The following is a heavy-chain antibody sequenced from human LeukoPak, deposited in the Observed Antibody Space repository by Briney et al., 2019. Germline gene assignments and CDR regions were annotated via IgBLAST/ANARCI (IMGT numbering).Heavy chain of an antibody. D-gene: IGHD3-16*02. CDR3: AREGGSTYDYVWGSYRSAWFDP. CDR1: GYTFTIYA. CDR2: INAGNGNT. Sequence: GASVKVSFKASGYTFTIYAMHWVRQAPGQRLEWMGWINAGNGNTKYSQKFQGRVTITRDTSASTAYMELSSLRSEDTAVYYCAREGGSTYDYVWGSYRSAWFDPWGQGTLVTVSS. J-gene: IGHJ5*02. V-gene: IGHV1-3*01.